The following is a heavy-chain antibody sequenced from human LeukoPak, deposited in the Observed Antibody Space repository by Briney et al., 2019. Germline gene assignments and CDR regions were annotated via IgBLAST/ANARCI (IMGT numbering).Heavy chain of an antibody. CDR3: TTDFFQGGSDY. CDR2: IKSKTYGATT. J-gene: IGHJ4*02. D-gene: IGHD3-10*01. CDR1: GFTFSSAW. Sequence: PGGSLRLSCVASGFTFSSAWMNWVRQAPEKGLEWVGRIKSKTYGATTDYAVPVKGRFSISRDDSKNTLYLQMNGLKAEDTAIYFCTTDFFQGGSDYWGQGTLVTVSS. V-gene: IGHV3-15*01.